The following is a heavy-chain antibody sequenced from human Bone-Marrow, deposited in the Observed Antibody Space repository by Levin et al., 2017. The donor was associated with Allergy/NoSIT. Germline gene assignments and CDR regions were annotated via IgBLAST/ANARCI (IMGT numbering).Heavy chain of an antibody. CDR2: IHRDGSST. Sequence: PGGSLRLSCVASEFAFSSYLMHWVRQAPGKGLVWVSRIHRDGSSTTYADSVKGRFTISRDNAKNTLYLQMNSLTAEDTAVYYCGGGPENYYGMDVWGQGTTVTVSS. CDR1: EFAFSSYL. J-gene: IGHJ6*02. CDR3: GGGPENYYGMDV. V-gene: IGHV3-74*01.